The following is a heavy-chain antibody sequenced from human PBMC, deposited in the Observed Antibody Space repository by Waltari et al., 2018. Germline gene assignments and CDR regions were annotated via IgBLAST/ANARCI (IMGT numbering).Heavy chain of an antibody. D-gene: IGHD6-19*01. CDR2: IYYSGST. J-gene: IGHJ4*02. V-gene: IGHV4-39*07. CDR1: GGSISSSSYY. Sequence: QLQLQESGPGLVKPSETLSLTCTVSGGSISSSSYYWGWIRQPPGKGLEWIGSIYYSGSTYYNRSLKSRVTISVDTAKNQFSLKLSSVTAADTAVYYCARGPRGAVADYWGQGTLVTVSS. CDR3: ARGPRGAVADY.